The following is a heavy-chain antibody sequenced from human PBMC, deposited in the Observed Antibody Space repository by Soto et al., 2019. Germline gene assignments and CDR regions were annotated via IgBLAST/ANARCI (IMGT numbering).Heavy chain of an antibody. CDR3: ARAPEQQRPSPGYDAFDI. J-gene: IGHJ3*02. V-gene: IGHV4-31*03. CDR1: GGSISSGGYY. Sequence: QVQLQESGPGLVKPSQTLSLTCTVSGGSISSGGYYWSWIRQHPGKGLEWIGYIYYSGSTYYNPSRKIRVTTSVDTSKNQFSLKLSSVTAADTAVYYCARAPEQQRPSPGYDAFDIWGQGTMVTVSS. CDR2: IYYSGST. D-gene: IGHD6-13*01.